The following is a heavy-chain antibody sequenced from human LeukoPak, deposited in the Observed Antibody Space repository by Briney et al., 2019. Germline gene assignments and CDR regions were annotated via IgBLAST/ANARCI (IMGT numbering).Heavy chain of an antibody. Sequence: PGGSLRLSCTASGFTFSSYWMHWVRQTPGKGLVWVSRINTDGSSTNYADSVKGRFTISRDNAKNTLYLQMNSLRAEDTAVYYCARDPKPYCRGGTCYYYWFDPWGQGTLVTVSS. V-gene: IGHV3-74*01. CDR3: ARDPKPYCRGGTCYYYWFDP. D-gene: IGHD2-15*01. J-gene: IGHJ5*02. CDR2: INTDGSST. CDR1: GFTFSSYW.